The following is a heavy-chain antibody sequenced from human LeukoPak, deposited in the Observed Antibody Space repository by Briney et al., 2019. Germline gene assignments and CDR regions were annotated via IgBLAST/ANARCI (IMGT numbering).Heavy chain of an antibody. D-gene: IGHD6-6*01. CDR3: ARSRRVYSSSSAYFYGMDV. CDR2: ISSSGSTI. CDR1: GFTFSDYY. V-gene: IGHV3-11*01. Sequence: GGSLRLSCAASGFTFSDYYMSWIRQAPGKGLEWVSYISSSGSTIYYADSVKGRFTISRDNAKNSLYLQMNSLRAEGTAVYYCARSRRVYSSSSAYFYGMDVWGQGTTVTVSS. J-gene: IGHJ6*02.